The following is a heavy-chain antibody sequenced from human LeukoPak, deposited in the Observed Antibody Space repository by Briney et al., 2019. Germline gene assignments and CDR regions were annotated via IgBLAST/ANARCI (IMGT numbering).Heavy chain of an antibody. CDR2: LHGNGNA. V-gene: IGHV3-66*01. CDR3: ASRGS. Sequence: GGSLRLSCAASGFTDSNDIMIWVRQAPGKGLDWVSILHGNGNAFYADSVKGRFTISRDNSKNTLYLQMNNLRAEDTALYYCASRGSWGQGTLVTVSS. CDR1: GFTDSNDI. J-gene: IGHJ5*02.